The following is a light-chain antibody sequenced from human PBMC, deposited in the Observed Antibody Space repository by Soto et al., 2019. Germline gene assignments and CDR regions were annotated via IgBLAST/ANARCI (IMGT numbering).Light chain of an antibody. Sequence: DIQMTQSPSTLSGSVGDRVTITCRASQTISSWLAWYQQKPGKAPKLLMYSANRLESGVPSRFSGSGSGTEFTLTISSLQPEDFATYYCLQHKSYPRTFGQGTKVEIK. CDR1: QTISSW. J-gene: IGKJ1*01. V-gene: IGKV1-5*01. CDR2: SAN. CDR3: LQHKSYPRT.